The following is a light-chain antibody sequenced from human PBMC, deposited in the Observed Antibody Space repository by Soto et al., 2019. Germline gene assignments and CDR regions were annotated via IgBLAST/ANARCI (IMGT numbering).Light chain of an antibody. CDR2: GAS. J-gene: IGKJ1*01. Sequence: EIVLTQSPGTLSLSPGEIATLSFSASQSVSRNYLAWYQHKPGQAPTLLIYGASRRTPGIPDRFSGRGSGTDFTLTISGLEPEDFAVYYCQQYGDSPRTFGQGTKVDIK. V-gene: IGKV3-20*01. CDR1: QSVSRNY. CDR3: QQYGDSPRT.